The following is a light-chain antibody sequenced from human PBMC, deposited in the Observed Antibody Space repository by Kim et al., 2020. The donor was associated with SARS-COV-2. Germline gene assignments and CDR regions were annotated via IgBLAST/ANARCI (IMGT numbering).Light chain of an antibody. V-gene: IGKV4-1*01. Sequence: ATINCKSSQSVLYSSNNKNYLAWYQQKPGQPPKLLIYWASTRESGVPDRFSGSGSGTDFTLTISSLQAEDVAVYYCQQYYSTPWTFGQGTQVDIK. CDR2: WAS. CDR1: QSVLYSSNNKNY. CDR3: QQYYSTPWT. J-gene: IGKJ1*01.